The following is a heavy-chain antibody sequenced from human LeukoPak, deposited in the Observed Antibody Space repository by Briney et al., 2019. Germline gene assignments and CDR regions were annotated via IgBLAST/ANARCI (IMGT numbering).Heavy chain of an antibody. CDR2: IYSSGST. J-gene: IGHJ4*02. CDR3: ARDSVIRFCGGDCHLDH. D-gene: IGHD2-21*02. V-gene: IGHV4-61*02. Sequence: SQTLSLTCTVSGGSISSGSYFWSWIRQPAGKGMEWIGRIYSSGSTNYNPSLQSRVTMSIDTSKNQFSLKLSSVTAADTAVYYCARDSVIRFCGGDCHLDHWGQGTLVTVSS. CDR1: GGSISSGSYF.